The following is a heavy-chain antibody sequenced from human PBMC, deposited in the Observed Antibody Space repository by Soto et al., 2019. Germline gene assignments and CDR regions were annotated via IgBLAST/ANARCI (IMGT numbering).Heavy chain of an antibody. CDR1: GGSFSGYY. Sequence: QVQLQQWGAGLLKPSETLSLTCAVYGGSFSGYYWRWIRQPPGKGLEWIGEINHSGRTNYNPSLKSRVTISVDTSKNQFSLKLSSVTAADTAVYYCARGYYDFWSGYSLRYFDWPLGYWGQGTLVTVSS. J-gene: IGHJ4*02. D-gene: IGHD3-3*01. CDR3: ARGYYDFWSGYSLRYFDWPLGY. CDR2: INHSGRT. V-gene: IGHV4-34*01.